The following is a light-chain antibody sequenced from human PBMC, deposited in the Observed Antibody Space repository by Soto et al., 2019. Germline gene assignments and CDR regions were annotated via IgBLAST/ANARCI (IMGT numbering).Light chain of an antibody. CDR1: QSVSSN. V-gene: IGKV3-15*01. CDR2: GAS. J-gene: IGKJ1*01. Sequence: EIVMTQSPATLSVSPGERATLSCRASQSVSSNLAWYQQKPGQAPRLLIYGASTRATGIPARFSGSGSGTEFTITISSRQYEDVAVYYCQQYNNWPPWTFGQGTKVEIK. CDR3: QQYNNWPPWT.